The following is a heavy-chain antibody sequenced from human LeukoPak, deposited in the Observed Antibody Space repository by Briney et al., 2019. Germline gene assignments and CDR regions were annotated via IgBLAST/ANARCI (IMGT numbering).Heavy chain of an antibody. CDR3: ARGDSSSSHFDY. Sequence: SETLSLTCTVSGGSISSSSYYWGWIRQPPGKGLEWIGSVYYSGSTYYNPSLKSRVTISVDTSKNQFSLKLSSVTAADTAVYYCARGDSSSSHFDYWGQGILVTVSS. J-gene: IGHJ4*02. V-gene: IGHV4-39*07. CDR1: GGSISSSSYY. D-gene: IGHD6-6*01. CDR2: VYYSGST.